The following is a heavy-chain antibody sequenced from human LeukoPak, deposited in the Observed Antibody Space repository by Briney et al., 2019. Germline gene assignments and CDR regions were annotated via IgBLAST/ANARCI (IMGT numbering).Heavy chain of an antibody. V-gene: IGHV3-23*01. CDR3: AKDWTPHNRVYDCLDA. CDR1: GFAFGVHA. CDR2: IGSGADL. D-gene: IGHD3-16*01. J-gene: IGHJ5*02. Sequence: GGSLRLSCVGSGFAFGVHAMSWVRQAPGKGPEWVATIGSGADLFYAESVKGRFTISRDDPRNTVWLQMNSLRAEDAALYYCAKDWTPHNRVYDCLDAWGQGTQVTVSS.